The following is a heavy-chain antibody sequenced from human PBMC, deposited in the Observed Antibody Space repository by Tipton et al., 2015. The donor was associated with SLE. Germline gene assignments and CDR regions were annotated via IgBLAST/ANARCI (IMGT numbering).Heavy chain of an antibody. CDR3: AREGGENLEWSPNYFDY. Sequence: VQLVQSGPEVKKPGASVKVSCKASGNTFSSYYVHWVRQAPGQGLEWMGIIDPSSGTRTYAQRFQDRVTMSRDTSAGTVHMELSSLRSEDTAVYYCAREGGENLEWSPNYFDYWGQGTLVTVSS. D-gene: IGHD3-3*01. V-gene: IGHV1-46*01. J-gene: IGHJ4*02. CDR1: GNTFSSYY. CDR2: IDPSSGTR.